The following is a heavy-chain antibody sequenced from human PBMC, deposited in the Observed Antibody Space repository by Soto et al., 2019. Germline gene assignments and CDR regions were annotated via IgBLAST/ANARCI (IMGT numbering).Heavy chain of an antibody. CDR1: GFTFDDHA. CDR2: ISWISDFI. CDR3: ARDYCSSTSCYVSEGDYYYGMDV. Sequence: GGSLRLSCVGSGFTFDDHAMHWVRQAPGKGLEWVSGISWISDFIGYADSVKGRFTISRDNAKNTLYLQMNSLRAEDTAVYYCARDYCSSTSCYVSEGDYYYGMDVWGQGTTVTVSS. J-gene: IGHJ6*02. D-gene: IGHD2-2*01. V-gene: IGHV3-9*01.